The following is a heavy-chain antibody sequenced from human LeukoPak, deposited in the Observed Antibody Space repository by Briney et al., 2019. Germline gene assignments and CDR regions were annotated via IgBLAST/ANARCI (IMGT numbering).Heavy chain of an antibody. D-gene: IGHD1-14*01. CDR1: GSAPGSNY. V-gene: IGHV3-53*01. Sequence: GGSLTLSWVPSGSAPGSNYMSWVRQPPGKGLEWVSLIYSGGAIRYADSVKGRFTISRDSSENTLFLQMNDLTVEDTARYYCARRPGNWGQRILVAVSS. CDR2: IYSGGAI. J-gene: IGHJ4*02. CDR3: ARRPGN.